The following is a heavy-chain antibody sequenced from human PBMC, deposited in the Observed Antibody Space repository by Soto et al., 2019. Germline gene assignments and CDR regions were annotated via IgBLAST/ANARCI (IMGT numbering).Heavy chain of an antibody. V-gene: IGHV3-33*01. CDR3: AREQSPDYYGSSLENYYYGVDV. Sequence: QVQLVESGGGVVQPGRSLRLSCAASGFTFSSYGMHWVRQAPGKGLEWVAVIWYDGSNKYYADSVKGRFTISRDNSKNTLYLQMNSLRAEDTAVYYCAREQSPDYYGSSLENYYYGVDVWGQGTTVTVSS. J-gene: IGHJ6*02. CDR2: IWYDGSNK. CDR1: GFTFSSYG. D-gene: IGHD3-10*01.